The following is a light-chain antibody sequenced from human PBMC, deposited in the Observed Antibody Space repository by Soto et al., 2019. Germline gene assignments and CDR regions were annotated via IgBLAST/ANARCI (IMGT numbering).Light chain of an antibody. CDR1: SSDIGTYKF. CDR2: EVS. J-gene: IGLJ2*01. Sequence: QSALTQPPSASGSPGQSVTISCTGTSSDIGTYKFVSWYQQHPGKAPKLMIYEVSKRPSGVPDRFSGSKPGNTASLTVSGLLAEDEADYFCTSYAGTNNLVVFGGGTKLTVL. V-gene: IGLV2-8*01. CDR3: TSYAGTNNLVV.